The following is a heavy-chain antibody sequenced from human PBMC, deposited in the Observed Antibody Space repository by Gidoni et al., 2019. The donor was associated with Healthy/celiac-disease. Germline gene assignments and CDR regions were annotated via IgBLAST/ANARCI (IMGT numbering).Heavy chain of an antibody. Sequence: QVQLVDAGGGVVQPGRSLRLSCAASGFTFSSFGLHWVRQAPGKGLEWVAVISYDGSNKYYADSVKGRFTISRDNSKNTLYLQMNSLRAEDTAVYYCAKDGYCSGGSCYLNWFDPWGQGTLVTVSS. CDR3: AKDGYCSGGSCYLNWFDP. D-gene: IGHD2-15*01. V-gene: IGHV3-30*18. CDR2: ISYDGSNK. CDR1: GFTFSSFG. J-gene: IGHJ5*02.